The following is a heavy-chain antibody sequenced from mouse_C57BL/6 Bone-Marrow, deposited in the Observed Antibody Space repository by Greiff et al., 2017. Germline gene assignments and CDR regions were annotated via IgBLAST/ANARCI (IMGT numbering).Heavy chain of an antibody. Sequence: QVQLQQSGAELARPGASVKLSCKASGYTFTSYGISWVKQRTGQGLEWIGEIYPRSGNTYYNEKFKGKATLTADKSSSTAYMELRSLTSEDSAVYFCARDDYSGSSYRFDYWGQGTTLTVSS. CDR3: ARDDYSGSSYRFDY. J-gene: IGHJ2*01. D-gene: IGHD1-1*01. CDR2: IYPRSGNT. V-gene: IGHV1-81*01. CDR1: GYTFTSYG.